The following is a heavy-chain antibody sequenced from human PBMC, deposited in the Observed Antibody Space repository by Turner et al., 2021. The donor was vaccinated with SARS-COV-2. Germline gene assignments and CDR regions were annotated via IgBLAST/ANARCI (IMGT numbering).Heavy chain of an antibody. CDR1: GFTLSTFW. V-gene: IGHV3-74*01. CDR3: ARGHCTGGRGDYYYGMDV. Sequence: EVELVESGGGLVQPGGSLSLSCAACGFTLSTFWMHWVRQAPGKGLVWVSRFNSDGNYISYADSVRGRFTIARDSAKNTLFLQMNSLRAEDTAVYYCARGHCTGGRGDYYYGMDVWGQGTTVTVSS. D-gene: IGHD2-8*02. CDR2: FNSDGNYI. J-gene: IGHJ6*02.